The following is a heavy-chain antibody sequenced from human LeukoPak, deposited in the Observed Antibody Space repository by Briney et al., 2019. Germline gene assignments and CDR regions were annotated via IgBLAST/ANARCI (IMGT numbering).Heavy chain of an antibody. D-gene: IGHD6-13*01. CDR1: GGSISSYY. V-gene: IGHV3-43D*03. Sequence: ETLSLTCIVSGGSISSYYWSWIRQPPGKGLEWVSLITWDAGSTYYADSVKGRFTISRDNSKNSLYLQINSLRAEDTALYYCAKGTSSWHEFDYWGQGTLVTVSS. CDR3: AKGTSSWHEFDY. J-gene: IGHJ4*02. CDR2: ITWDAGST.